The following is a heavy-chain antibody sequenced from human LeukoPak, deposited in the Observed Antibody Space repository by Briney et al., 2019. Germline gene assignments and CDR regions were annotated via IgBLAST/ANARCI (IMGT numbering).Heavy chain of an antibody. Sequence: GASVKVSCKASGYTFTSYDINWVRQATGQGLEWTGWMNPNSGNTGYAQKFQGRVTMTKNTSITTAYMDLSSLRSEDTAVYYCARALSWTTESYYYMDVWGKGTTVTVSS. D-gene: IGHD3/OR15-3a*01. CDR2: MNPNSGNT. CDR1: GYTFTSYD. J-gene: IGHJ6*03. V-gene: IGHV1-8*01. CDR3: ARALSWTTESYYYMDV.